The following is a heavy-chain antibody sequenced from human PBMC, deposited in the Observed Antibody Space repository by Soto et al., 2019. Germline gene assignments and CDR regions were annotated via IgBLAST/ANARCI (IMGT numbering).Heavy chain of an antibody. CDR2: IIPILGIA. CDR3: AREKYCSGGSCPDQDDY. V-gene: IGHV1-69*04. CDR1: GGTFSSYT. Sequence: GASVKVSCKASGGTFSSYTISWVRQAPGQGLEWMGRIIPILGIANYAQKFQGRVTITADKSTSTAYMELSSLRSEDTAVYYCAREKYCSGGSCPDQDDYWGQGTLVTVSS. D-gene: IGHD2-15*01. J-gene: IGHJ4*02.